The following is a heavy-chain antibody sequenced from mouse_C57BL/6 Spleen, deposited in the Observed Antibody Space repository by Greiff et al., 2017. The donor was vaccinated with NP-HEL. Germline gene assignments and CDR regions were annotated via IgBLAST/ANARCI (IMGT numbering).Heavy chain of an antibody. CDR3: AIYAPFKTISYYAMDY. CDR1: GYTFTGYW. V-gene: IGHV1-9*01. J-gene: IGHJ4*01. D-gene: IGHD2-4*01. Sequence: QVQLQQSGAELLKPGASVKLSCKATGYTFTGYWIEWVKQRPGPGLEWIGEILPGSGSTNYNEKFKGTATFTADTSSNPAYMQLSSLNTEDSAIYYGAIYAPFKTISYYAMDYWGQGTSVTVSS. CDR2: ILPGSGST.